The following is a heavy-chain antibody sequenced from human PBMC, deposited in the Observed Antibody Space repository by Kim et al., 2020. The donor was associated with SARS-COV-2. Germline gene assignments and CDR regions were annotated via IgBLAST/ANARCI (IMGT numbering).Heavy chain of an antibody. CDR1: GFTFDDYA. D-gene: IGHD5-18*01. J-gene: IGHJ4*02. V-gene: IGHV3-9*01. CDR3: AKNLWGGYSYGGVDY. Sequence: GGSLRLSCAASGFTFDDYAMHWVRQAPGKGLEWVSGISWNSGSIGYADSVKGRFTISRDNAKNSLYLQMNSLRAEDTALYYCAKNLWGGYSYGGVDYWGQGTLVTVSS. CDR2: ISWNSGSI.